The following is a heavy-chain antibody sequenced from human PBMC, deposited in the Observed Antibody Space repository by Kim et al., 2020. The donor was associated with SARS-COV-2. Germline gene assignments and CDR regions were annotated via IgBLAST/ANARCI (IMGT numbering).Heavy chain of an antibody. V-gene: IGHV3-21*01. J-gene: IGHJ6*02. Sequence: GGSLRLSCAASGFTFSSYSMNWVRQAPGKGLEWVSSISSSSSYIYYADSVKGRFTISRDNAKNSLYLQMNSLRAEDTAVYYCARDPQDYYGSGRGDGMDVWGQGTTVTVSS. CDR2: ISSSSSYI. CDR1: GFTFSSYS. D-gene: IGHD3-10*01. CDR3: ARDPQDYYGSGRGDGMDV.